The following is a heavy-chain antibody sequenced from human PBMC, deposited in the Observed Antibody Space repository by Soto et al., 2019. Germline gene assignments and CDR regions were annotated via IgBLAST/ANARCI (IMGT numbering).Heavy chain of an antibody. V-gene: IGHV6-1*01. D-gene: IGHD2-2*02. Sequence: SQTLSLTCAISGDSVSSNSAAWNWIRQSPSRGLEWLGRTYYRSKWYNDYAVSVKSRITINPDTSKNQFSLQLNSVTPEDTAVYYCARGMDPNHCSITIFYTFYPYAMDVSCPAPTVTLSS. J-gene: IGHJ6*02. CDR1: GDSVSSNSAA. CDR2: TYYRSKWYN. CDR3: ARGMDPNHCSITIFYTFYPYAMDV.